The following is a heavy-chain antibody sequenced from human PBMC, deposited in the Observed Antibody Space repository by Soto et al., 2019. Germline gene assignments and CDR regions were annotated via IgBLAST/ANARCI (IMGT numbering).Heavy chain of an antibody. D-gene: IGHD6-19*01. V-gene: IGHV4-59*01. J-gene: IGHJ4*02. CDR1: GGSISSYY. CDR3: ARSPPYSSASDY. Sequence: PSETLSFTCTVSGGSISSYYWSWIRQPPGKGLEWIGYIYYSGSTNYNPSLKSRVTISVDTSKNQFSLKLSSVTAADTAVYYCARSPPYSSASDYWGQGTLVTVSS. CDR2: IYYSGST.